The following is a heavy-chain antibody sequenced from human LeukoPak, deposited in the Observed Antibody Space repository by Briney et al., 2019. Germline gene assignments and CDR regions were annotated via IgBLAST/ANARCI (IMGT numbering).Heavy chain of an antibody. V-gene: IGHV1-18*01. CDR3: ARSNYAGHSAFDY. Sequence: ASVKVSFKASGYTFTSYGVRWVRQAPGQGLEWMGWISAYNGNTNYAQNLQGRVTLTTDTSTNTAYMELRSLRSDDTALYYCARSNYAGHSAFDYWGQGTLVTVSS. J-gene: IGHJ4*02. D-gene: IGHD4-23*01. CDR1: GYTFTSYG. CDR2: ISAYNGNT.